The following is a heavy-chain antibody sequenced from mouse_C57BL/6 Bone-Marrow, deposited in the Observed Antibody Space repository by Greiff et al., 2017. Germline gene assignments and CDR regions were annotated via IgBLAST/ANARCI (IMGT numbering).Heavy chain of an antibody. D-gene: IGHD2-1*01. CDR2: INPGSGGT. Sequence: QVQLKESGAELVRPGTSVKVSCKASGYAFTNYLIEWVKQRPGQGLEWIGVINPGSGGTNYNEKFKGKATLTADKSSSTAYMQLSSLTSEDSAVYFCGREVGNYGAYWGQGTLVTVSA. J-gene: IGHJ3*01. CDR1: GYAFTNYL. CDR3: GREVGNYGAY. V-gene: IGHV1-54*01.